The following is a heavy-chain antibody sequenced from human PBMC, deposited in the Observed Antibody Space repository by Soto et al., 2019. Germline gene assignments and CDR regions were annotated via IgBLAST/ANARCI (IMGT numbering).Heavy chain of an antibody. V-gene: IGHV3-53*01. Sequence: GSLRLSCAASGFTVSSNYMSWVRQAPGKGLEWVSVIYSGGSTYYADSVKGRFTISRDNSKNTLYLQMNSLRAEDTAVYYCARKVPKYCTNGVCPDAFDIWGQGTMVTVSS. CDR2: IYSGGST. D-gene: IGHD2-8*01. J-gene: IGHJ3*02. CDR1: GFTVSSNY. CDR3: ARKVPKYCTNGVCPDAFDI.